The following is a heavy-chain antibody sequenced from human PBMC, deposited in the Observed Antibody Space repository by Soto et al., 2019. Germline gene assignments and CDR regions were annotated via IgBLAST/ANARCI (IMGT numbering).Heavy chain of an antibody. Sequence: GGSLRLSCAASGFTFSSYVMSWVRQAPGKGLEWVSAINGGSDSTYYADSVKGRFTLSRDNSRKTLFLQMDSLRAEDTALYYCAKGSASSRPYYFDCWGQGTLVTVSS. CDR2: INGGSDST. CDR3: AKGSASSRPYYFDC. D-gene: IGHD6-6*01. CDR1: GFTFSSYV. J-gene: IGHJ4*02. V-gene: IGHV3-23*01.